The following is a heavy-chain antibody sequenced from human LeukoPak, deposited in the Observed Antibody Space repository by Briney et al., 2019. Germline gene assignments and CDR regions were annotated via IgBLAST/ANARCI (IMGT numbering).Heavy chain of an antibody. J-gene: IGHJ4*02. Sequence: GGSLRLSCAASGFTFSSYSMNWVRQAPGKGLEWVSYISGSSGSIYYADSVKGRFTISRDISKNTLYLQMNSLRAEDTAVYYCAKSFTSGGSCYSPSDYRGQGTLVTVSS. CDR3: AKSFTSGGSCYSPSDY. V-gene: IGHV3-48*01. CDR2: ISGSSGSI. D-gene: IGHD2-15*01. CDR1: GFTFSSYS.